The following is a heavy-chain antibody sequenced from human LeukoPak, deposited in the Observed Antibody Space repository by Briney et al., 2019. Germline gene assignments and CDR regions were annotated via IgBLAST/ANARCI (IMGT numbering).Heavy chain of an antibody. CDR3: ANEYSKGDV. V-gene: IGHV3-23*01. D-gene: IGHD4-11*01. J-gene: IGHJ3*01. CDR2: ISGRGGDT. Sequence: GGSLRLSCAASGFTFPNYVMSWVRQAPGKGLEWVSGISGRGGDTYYADSVKGRFTISRDNSKNTLYLQMNSLRAVDAAVYYCANEYSKGDVWGQGTMVTVS. CDR1: GFTFPNYV.